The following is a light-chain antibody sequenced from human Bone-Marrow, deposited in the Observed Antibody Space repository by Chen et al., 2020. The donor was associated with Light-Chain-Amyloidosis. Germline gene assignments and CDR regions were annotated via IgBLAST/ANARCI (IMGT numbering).Light chain of an antibody. Sequence: SYELTHPPSVSVSPGQTARITCSGDDLPTKYAYWYQQKPGQAPVLVIHRDTERPSGISEGFSGSSSGTTATLTVSGVQAEDEADYHCQSADSSGTYEVIFGGGTKVTVL. CDR1: DLPTKY. J-gene: IGLJ2*01. CDR3: QSADSSGTYEVI. CDR2: RDT. V-gene: IGLV3-25*03.